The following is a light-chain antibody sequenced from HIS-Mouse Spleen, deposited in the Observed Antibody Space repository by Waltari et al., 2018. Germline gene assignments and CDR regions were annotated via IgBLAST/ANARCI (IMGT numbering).Light chain of an antibody. CDR3: SSYTSSSFNVV. Sequence: QSALTQPASVSGSPGQSITISRTGTSSHLGGYNYVPWYQQHPGKAPKLMIYDVSNRPSGVSNRFSGSKSGNTASLTISGLQAEDEADYYCSSYTSSSFNVVFGGGTKLTVL. J-gene: IGLJ2*01. V-gene: IGLV2-14*03. CDR1: SSHLGGYNY. CDR2: DVS.